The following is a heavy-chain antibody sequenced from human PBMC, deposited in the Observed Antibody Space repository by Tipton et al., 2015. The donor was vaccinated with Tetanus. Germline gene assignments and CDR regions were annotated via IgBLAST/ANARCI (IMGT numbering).Heavy chain of an antibody. CDR3: AREVSIVVVPAAIERYYYYGMDV. J-gene: IGHJ6*02. Sequence: QVQLVQSGAEVKKPGASVKVSCKASGYTFTSYGVSWVRQAPGQGLEWMGWISAYNGNTNYAQKLQGRVTMTTDTSTSTAYMELRSLRSDDTAVYYCAREVSIVVVPAAIERYYYYGMDVWGQGTTVTVSS. CDR1: GYTFTSYG. V-gene: IGHV1-18*01. CDR2: ISAYNGNT. D-gene: IGHD2-2*02.